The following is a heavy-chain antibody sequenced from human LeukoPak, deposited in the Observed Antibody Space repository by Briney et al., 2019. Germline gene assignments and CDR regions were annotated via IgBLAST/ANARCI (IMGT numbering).Heavy chain of an antibody. CDR3: ARAAVNLHPNHYYYMDV. CDR2: MNPYNGNT. CDR1: GYTFTSYD. J-gene: IGHJ6*03. Sequence: ASVKVSCKASGYTFTSYDINWVRQATGQGLEWMGWMNPYNGNTGYAQKFESRVIMTRDTSISTAYLELSSLTSEDTAVYYCARAAVNLHPNHYYYMDVWGKGTTVTVSS. V-gene: IGHV1-8*01.